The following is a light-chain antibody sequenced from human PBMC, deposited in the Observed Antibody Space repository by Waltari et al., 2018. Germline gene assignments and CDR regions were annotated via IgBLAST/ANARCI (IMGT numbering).Light chain of an antibody. CDR1: QSVLYSSNSKNY. J-gene: IGKJ4*01. V-gene: IGKV4-1*01. CDR3: QQYFGLPLT. CDR2: WAS. Sequence: DIVMTQSPDSLAVSLGERATINCKSSQSVLYSSNSKNYLAWYQQKPGHPPKGLIYWASTRESGVPDRLSGSGSGTDFTLTISSLQAEDVAVYYCQQYFGLPLTFGGGTKLEIK.